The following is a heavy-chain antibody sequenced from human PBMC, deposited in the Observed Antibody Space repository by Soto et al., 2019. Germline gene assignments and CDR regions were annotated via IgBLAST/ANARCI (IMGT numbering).Heavy chain of an antibody. J-gene: IGHJ3*02. CDR1: GGSISSSNYF. V-gene: IGHV4-39*01. CDR3: ASPTLGAFDI. Sequence: QLQLQESGPGLVKPPETLSLTCTISGGSISSSNYFWGWIRQPPGKGLEWIGSIFYSGSTSYNSSLKSRVTISVDTSKNQFSLRLSSVTAADTAVYYCASPTLGAFDIWGQGTMVTVSS. CDR2: IFYSGST. D-gene: IGHD3-16*01.